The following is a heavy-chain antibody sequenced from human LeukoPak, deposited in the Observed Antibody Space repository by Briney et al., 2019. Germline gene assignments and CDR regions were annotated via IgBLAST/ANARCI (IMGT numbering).Heavy chain of an antibody. CDR1: GFTFDDYA. CDR3: AKDTSRGAYSSGYYFLGAFYMDV. CDR2: ISWDGGST. J-gene: IGHJ6*03. D-gene: IGHD3-22*01. V-gene: IGHV3-43D*03. Sequence: GGSLRLSCAASGFTFDDYAMHWVRHAPGKGLEWVSLISWDGGSTYYADSVKGRFTISRDNSKNSLYLQMNSLRAEDTALYYCAKDTSRGAYSSGYYFLGAFYMDVWGKGTTVTVSS.